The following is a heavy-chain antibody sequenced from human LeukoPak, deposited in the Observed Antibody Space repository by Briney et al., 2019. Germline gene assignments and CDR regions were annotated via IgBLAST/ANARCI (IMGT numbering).Heavy chain of an antibody. V-gene: IGHV1-2*02. Sequence: ASVKVSCKASGYTFTGYYMHWVRQAPGQGLEWMGWINPNSGGTNYAQKFQGRVTMTRDTSISTAYMELSRLRSDDTAVYYCASYYGSGSSYHDAFDIWGQGTMVTVSS. CDR2: INPNSGGT. J-gene: IGHJ3*02. CDR3: ASYYGSGSSYHDAFDI. CDR1: GYTFTGYY. D-gene: IGHD3-10*01.